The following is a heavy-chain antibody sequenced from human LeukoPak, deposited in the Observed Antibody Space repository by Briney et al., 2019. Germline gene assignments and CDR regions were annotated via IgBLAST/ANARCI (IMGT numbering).Heavy chain of an antibody. CDR3: ARVHDSSGYYWYFDL. D-gene: IGHD3-22*01. V-gene: IGHV5-51*01. CDR2: IYPGDSDP. J-gene: IGHJ2*01. Sequence: GESLKISCKGSGYXFNTYWITWVRQMPGKGLEWMGIIYPGDSDPRYRPSFQGQVNISADKSISTAYLQWNSLKASDTAMYYCARVHDSSGYYWYFDLWGRGTLVTVSS. CDR1: GYXFNTYW.